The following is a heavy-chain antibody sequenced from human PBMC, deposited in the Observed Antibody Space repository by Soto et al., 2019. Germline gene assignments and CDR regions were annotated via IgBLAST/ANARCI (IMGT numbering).Heavy chain of an antibody. V-gene: IGHV3-30*18. J-gene: IGHJ2*01. CDR1: GFTFSSYV. CDR2: ISSDRRDK. D-gene: IGHD7-27*01. CDR3: AKASLGIFKYLDL. Sequence: GGSLRLSCATSGFTFSSYVMHWVRQAPGKGLEWVAVISSDRRDKYYADSVRGRFTVSRDESKNTLYLHMNTLRPDDTAVYYCAKASLGIFKYLDLWGRGTLVTVSS.